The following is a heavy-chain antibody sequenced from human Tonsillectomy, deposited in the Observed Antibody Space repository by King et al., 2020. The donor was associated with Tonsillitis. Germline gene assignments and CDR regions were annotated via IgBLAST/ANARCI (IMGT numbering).Heavy chain of an antibody. CDR1: GLSFSNYG. CDR3: AKDGIGLSYWYFDL. V-gene: IGHV3-30*18. J-gene: IGHJ2*01. D-gene: IGHD3-16*01. Sequence: VQLVESGGGVVQPGRSLRLSCAASGLSFSNYGMHWVRQAPGKGLEWVALIAYDGSYENYADSVKGRFTISRDNSKNTLYLEMKSLRVEDTAVYYCAKDGIGLSYWYFDLWGRGTLVTVSS. CDR2: IAYDGSYE.